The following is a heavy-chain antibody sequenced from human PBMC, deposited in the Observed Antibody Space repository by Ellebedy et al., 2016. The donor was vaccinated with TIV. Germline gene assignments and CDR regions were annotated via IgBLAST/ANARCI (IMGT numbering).Heavy chain of an antibody. J-gene: IGHJ4*02. D-gene: IGHD1-14*01. Sequence: PGGSLRLSCAASGFIFSDIYMSWIRQAPGKGLEWVAFISNSGRIIYYPDSVKGRFTISRDNAKNSLFLQMNSLRVEDTAVYYCARGANLDYWGLGTLVTVSS. CDR1: GFIFSDIY. V-gene: IGHV3-11*01. CDR2: ISNSGRII. CDR3: ARGANLDY.